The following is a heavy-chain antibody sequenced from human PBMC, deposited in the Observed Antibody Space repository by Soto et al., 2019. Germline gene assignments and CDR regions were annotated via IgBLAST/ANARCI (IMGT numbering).Heavy chain of an antibody. CDR3: AREIAARPSEGFDY. CDR2: INAGNGNT. J-gene: IGHJ4*02. V-gene: IGHV1-3*01. CDR1: GYTFTSYA. Sequence: VKVSCKASGYTFTSYAMHWVRQAPGQRLEWMGWINAGNGNTKYSQKFQGRVTITRDTSASTAYMELSSLRSEDTAVYYCAREIAARPSEGFDYWGQGTLVTVSS. D-gene: IGHD6-6*01.